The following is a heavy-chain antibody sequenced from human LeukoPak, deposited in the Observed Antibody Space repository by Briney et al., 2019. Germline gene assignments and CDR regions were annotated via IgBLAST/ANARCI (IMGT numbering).Heavy chain of an antibody. D-gene: IGHD3-10*01. V-gene: IGHV3-33*01. J-gene: IGHJ6*04. CDR2: IWFDGSKK. CDR3: ARVPGELSYYYGMDV. CDR1: GFTFSSYG. Sequence: RSLRLSCAASGFTFSSYGMHWVRQAPGKGLEWVAVIWFDGSKKYYIDSVKGRFTISRDNSKNTVYLQMNSLRAEDTAVYYCARVPGELSYYYGMDVWGNGTTVTVSS.